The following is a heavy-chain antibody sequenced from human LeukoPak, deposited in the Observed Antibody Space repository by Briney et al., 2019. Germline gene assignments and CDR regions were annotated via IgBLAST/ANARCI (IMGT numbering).Heavy chain of an antibody. D-gene: IGHD3-3*01. CDR3: ARYGGPTYYDFWSGYSQDGYYFDY. CDR1: GGSISIYY. Sequence: SETLCLTCTVSGGSISIYYWSRIRQPPGKGLEWIEYIYYSGSTNYNPSLKSRVTISVDTSKNQFSLKLSSVTAADTAVYYCARYGGPTYYDFWSGYSQDGYYFDYRGQGTLVTVSS. CDR2: IYYSGST. V-gene: IGHV4-59*01. J-gene: IGHJ4*02.